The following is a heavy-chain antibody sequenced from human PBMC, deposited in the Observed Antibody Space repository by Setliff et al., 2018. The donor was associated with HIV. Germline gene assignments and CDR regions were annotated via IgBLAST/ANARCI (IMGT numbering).Heavy chain of an antibody. J-gene: IGHJ6*03. Sequence: SETLSLTCTVSGGSISSYYWSWIRQPAGKGLEWIGHIYISGSTNYNPSFNSRVTMSVDTSKNQFSLKLSSVTAADTAFYYCARGFSGDYLFTGYLDVWGKGTTVTAP. V-gene: IGHV4-4*07. CDR1: GGSISSYY. CDR2: IYISGST. CDR3: ARGFSGDYLFTGYLDV. D-gene: IGHD3-22*01.